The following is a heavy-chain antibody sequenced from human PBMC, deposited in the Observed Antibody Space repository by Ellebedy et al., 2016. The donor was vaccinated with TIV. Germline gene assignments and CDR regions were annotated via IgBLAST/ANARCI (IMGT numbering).Heavy chain of an antibody. Sequence: GESLKISCAASGFTFSRYWMSWVRQAPGKGLEWVANTKQDGSEKYYVDSVKGRFTISRDNAKNSLYLQMNSLRAEDTAVYFCARSRGVSYWGQGTLVTVSS. V-gene: IGHV3-7*03. CDR2: TKQDGSEK. CDR1: GFTFSRYW. J-gene: IGHJ4*02. D-gene: IGHD2-8*01. CDR3: ARSRGVSY.